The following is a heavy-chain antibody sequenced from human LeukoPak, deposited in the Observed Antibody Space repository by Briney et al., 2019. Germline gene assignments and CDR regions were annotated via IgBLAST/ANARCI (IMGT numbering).Heavy chain of an antibody. V-gene: IGHV4-4*02. Sequence: PSETLSLTCSVSGGSISNNNWWSWVRQSPGKGLEWIGNIYHSGTTHYNPSLKSRVTISVDTSKNQFSLKLSSVTAADTAVYYCARDRVTGTRRTDYWGQGTLVTVSS. D-gene: IGHD1-20*01. CDR2: IYHSGTT. J-gene: IGHJ4*02. CDR1: GGSISNNNW. CDR3: ARDRVTGTRRTDY.